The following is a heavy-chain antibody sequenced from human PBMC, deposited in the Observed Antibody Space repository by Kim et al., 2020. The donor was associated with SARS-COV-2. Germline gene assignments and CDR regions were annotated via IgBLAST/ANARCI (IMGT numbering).Heavy chain of an antibody. J-gene: IGHJ4*02. D-gene: IGHD2-15*01. CDR1: GYTFTTYA. CDR2: INTNTGNP. CDR3: AKTRWDCRGPTCYSSFDY. Sequence: ASVKVSCRTSGYTFTTYAIDWVRQAPGQGLEWMGWINTNTGNPTYAQGFTGRFVFSLDTSVSTTYLQINSLKAEDTAVYYCAKTRWDCRGPTCYSSFDYWGQGTLVTVSS. V-gene: IGHV7-4-1*02.